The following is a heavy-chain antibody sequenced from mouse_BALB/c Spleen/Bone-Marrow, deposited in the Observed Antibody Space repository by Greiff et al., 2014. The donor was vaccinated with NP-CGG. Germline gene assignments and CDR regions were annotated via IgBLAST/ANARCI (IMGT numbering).Heavy chain of an antibody. Sequence: VQLQQSGAELVKPGASVKLSCKASGYTFTNYYMYWVKQRPGQGLEWIGEINPSNGGTNFNETFKSTATLTVDKSSSTVYMQLSSLTSEDSAVYYCTKLGRFAYWGQGTLVTVSA. J-gene: IGHJ3*01. CDR3: TKLGRFAY. CDR2: INPSNGGT. V-gene: IGHV1S81*02. CDR1: GYTFTNYY. D-gene: IGHD4-1*01.